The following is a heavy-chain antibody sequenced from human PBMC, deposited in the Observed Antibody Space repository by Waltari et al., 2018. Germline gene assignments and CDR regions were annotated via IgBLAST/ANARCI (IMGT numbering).Heavy chain of an antibody. J-gene: IGHJ5*02. V-gene: IGHV4-39*01. CDR2: ISYSGIT. D-gene: IGHD3-3*02. Sequence: QLQLQESGPGLVKPSETLSLPCTVSGGSISRSGSYWGWIRQPPGKGLAWIGSISYSGITYYNTSLMSRVTISVDTSKNQFSLKLTSVIAAETAVFYCARFSKSANWIDPWGQGTLVTVSS. CDR3: ARFSKSANWIDP. CDR1: GGSISRSGSY.